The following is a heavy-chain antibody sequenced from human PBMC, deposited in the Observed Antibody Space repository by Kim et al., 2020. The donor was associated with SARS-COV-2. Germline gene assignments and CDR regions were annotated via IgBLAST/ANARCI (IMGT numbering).Heavy chain of an antibody. J-gene: IGHJ4*02. D-gene: IGHD3-9*01. CDR2: IYYSGST. CDR1: GGSISSSSYY. Sequence: SETLSLTCTVSGGSISSSSYYWGWIRQPPGKGLEWIGSIYYSGSTYYNPSLKSRVTISVDTSKNQFSLKLSSVTAADTAVYYCANRAGLRYFDWLLSHPFDDWGQGTLVTVSS. CDR3: ANRAGLRYFDWLLSHPFDD. V-gene: IGHV4-39*01.